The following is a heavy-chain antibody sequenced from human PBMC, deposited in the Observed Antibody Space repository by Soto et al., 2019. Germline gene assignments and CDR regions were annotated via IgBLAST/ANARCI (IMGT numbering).Heavy chain of an antibody. D-gene: IGHD1-20*01. CDR2: INPQNGNT. Sequence: QVQLVQSAAEMKKPGASVRISCKASGYDITTYGINWVRQAPGQGLELMGWINPQNGNTNYAQNFQGRVTLITDTSTSTANLELQSQRPDDTAVYYCARDGCRWITGTTFINYYFDPWGQGTLVSVSS. J-gene: IGHJ5*02. CDR1: GYDITTYG. CDR3: ARDGCRWITGTTFINYYFDP. V-gene: IGHV1-18*01.